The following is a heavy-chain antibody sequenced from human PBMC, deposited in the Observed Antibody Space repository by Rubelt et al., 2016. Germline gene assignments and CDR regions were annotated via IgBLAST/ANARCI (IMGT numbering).Heavy chain of an antibody. CDR2: IDPSDSYI. V-gene: IGHV5-10-1*01. CDR1: GYNFTTYW. CDR3: GRGNSWYPL. J-gene: IGHJ4*02. D-gene: IGHD6-13*01. Sequence: EVQLVQFGAEVKKPGESLRISCKGSGYNFTTYWISWVRQTPGKGLAWVGRIDPSDSYINYSPPFQGHVTISADKSICTAYLQWSSLKASDTAMYYCGRGNSWYPLWGQGTLVTVSS.